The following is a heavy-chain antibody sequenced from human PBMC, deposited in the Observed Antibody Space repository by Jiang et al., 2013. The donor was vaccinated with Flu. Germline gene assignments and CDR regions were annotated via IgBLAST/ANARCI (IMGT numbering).Heavy chain of an antibody. D-gene: IGHD5-18*01. J-gene: IGHJ3*02. Sequence: CKASGYTFTSYYMHWVRQAPGQGLEWMGIINPSGGSTSYAQKFQGRVTMTRDTSTSTVYMELSSLRSEDTAVYYCARDPETDTAMANDAFDIWGQGTMVTVSS. CDR2: INPSGGST. V-gene: IGHV1-46*01. CDR1: GYTFTSYY. CDR3: ARDPETDTAMANDAFDI.